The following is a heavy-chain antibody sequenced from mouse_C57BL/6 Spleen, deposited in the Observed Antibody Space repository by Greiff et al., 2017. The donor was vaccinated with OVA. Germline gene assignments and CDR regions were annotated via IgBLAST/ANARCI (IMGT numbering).Heavy chain of an antibody. D-gene: IGHD1-1*01. CDR3: ARTGTTVVAPFDY. CDR1: GFTFSDYG. CDR2: ISSGSSTI. V-gene: IGHV5-17*01. J-gene: IGHJ2*01. Sequence: EVKLVESGGGLVKPGGSLKLSCAASGFTFSDYGMHWVRQAPEKGLEWVAYISSGSSTIYYADTVKGRFTISRDNAKNTLFLQMTSLRSEDTAMYYCARTGTTVVAPFDYWGQGTTLTVSS.